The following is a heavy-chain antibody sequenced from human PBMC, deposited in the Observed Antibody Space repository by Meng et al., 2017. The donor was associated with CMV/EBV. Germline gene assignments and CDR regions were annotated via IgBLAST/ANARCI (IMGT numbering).Heavy chain of an antibody. Sequence: QVQLVQSGAEVKRPGSSVNVSCKASGGTFSSYAISWVRQAPGQGLEWMGGIIPIFGTANYAQKFQGRVTIAADESTSTAYMELSSLRAEDTAVYYCARGGDGYKPARWGQGTLVTVAS. CDR2: IIPIFGTA. J-gene: IGHJ4*02. D-gene: IGHD5-24*01. V-gene: IGHV1-69*12. CDR1: GGTFSSYA. CDR3: ARGGDGYKPAR.